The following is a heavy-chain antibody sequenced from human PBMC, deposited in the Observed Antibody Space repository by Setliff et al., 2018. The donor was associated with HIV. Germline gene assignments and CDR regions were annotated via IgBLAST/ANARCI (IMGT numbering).Heavy chain of an antibody. CDR3: ARGRISVEAAPLGWFDP. V-gene: IGHV1-3*01. Sequence: ASVKVSCKASGYTFTSYAMHWVRQAPGQRLEWMGWISAYNGNTNYAQKFQGRVTITADESTSTAYMELSSLRSEDTAVYYCARGRISVEAAPLGWFDPWGQGTLVTVSS. D-gene: IGHD6-6*01. J-gene: IGHJ5*02. CDR2: ISAYNGNT. CDR1: GYTFTSYA.